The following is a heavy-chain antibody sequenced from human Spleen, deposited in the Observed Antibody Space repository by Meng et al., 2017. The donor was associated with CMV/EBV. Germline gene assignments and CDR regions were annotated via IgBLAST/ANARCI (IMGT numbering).Heavy chain of an antibody. V-gene: IGHV1-18*01. D-gene: IGHD4-11*01. Sequence: QVPLVQSVAEVKGAGAYVKVACKASHYTFTGYGVGWVRQAPGQGLEWMAWLGAHGGDPSHAPRFQGRVTVTADRPTATAYMDLRNLRSDDTAVYYCARSPRLQYLAYWGQGTLVTVSS. CDR2: LGAHGGDP. CDR1: HYTFTGYG. J-gene: IGHJ4*02. CDR3: ARSPRLQYLAY.